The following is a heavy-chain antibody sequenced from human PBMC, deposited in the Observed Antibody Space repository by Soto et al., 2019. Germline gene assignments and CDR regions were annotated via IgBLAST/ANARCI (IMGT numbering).Heavy chain of an antibody. J-gene: IGHJ5*02. CDR3: ARQAVAGTSWFDP. CDR1: GFTFSSYG. V-gene: IGHV3-33*01. CDR2: IWYDGSNK. Sequence: PGGSLRLSCAASGFTFSSYGMHWVRQAPGKGLEWVAVIWYDGSNKYYADSVKGRFTISRDNSKNTLYLQMNSLRAEDTAVYYCARQAVAGTSWFDPWGQGTLVTVSS. D-gene: IGHD6-19*01.